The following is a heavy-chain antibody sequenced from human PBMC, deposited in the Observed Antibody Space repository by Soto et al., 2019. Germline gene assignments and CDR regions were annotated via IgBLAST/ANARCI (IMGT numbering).Heavy chain of an antibody. D-gene: IGHD3-3*02. CDR1: GNTFSNHG. CDR3: AKAKLSNSGYLEY. J-gene: IGHJ4*02. V-gene: IGHV3-30*18. CDR2: ISYDRRNK. Sequence: GGSLRLSCVDSGNTFSNHGMHWVRQDPGKGLEWVGVISYDRRNKYNADYADSVKGRFTISRDNSKSTLYLQMDSLGADDPAVYYCAKAKLSNSGYLEYWGQGTVVTVS.